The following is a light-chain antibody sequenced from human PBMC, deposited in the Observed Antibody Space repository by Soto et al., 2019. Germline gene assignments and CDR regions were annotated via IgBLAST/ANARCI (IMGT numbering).Light chain of an antibody. CDR2: GAS. CDR3: QQYGRSPPFT. CDR1: QSVSSSY. J-gene: IGKJ3*01. Sequence: EIVLTQSPGTLSLSPGERATLSCRASQSVSSSYLAWYQQKPGQAPRLLIYGASSSATGIPERFSGSGSGTEFSLTIRRREPEDCAVYYCQQYGRSPPFTFGPGTKVDIK. V-gene: IGKV3-20*01.